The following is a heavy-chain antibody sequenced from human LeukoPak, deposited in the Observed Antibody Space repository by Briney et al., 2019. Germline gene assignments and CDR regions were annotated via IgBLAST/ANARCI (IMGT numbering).Heavy chain of an antibody. Sequence: GGSLRLSCAASGFTFSSYAMHWVRQAPGKGLEWVAVISYDGSNKYYADSVKGRFTISRDNSKNTLYLQMNSLRAEDTAVYYCARDIGGGSPRSDYWGQGTLVTVSS. CDR1: GFTFSSYA. D-gene: IGHD2-15*01. CDR2: ISYDGSNK. V-gene: IGHV3-30*04. CDR3: ARDIGGGSPRSDY. J-gene: IGHJ4*02.